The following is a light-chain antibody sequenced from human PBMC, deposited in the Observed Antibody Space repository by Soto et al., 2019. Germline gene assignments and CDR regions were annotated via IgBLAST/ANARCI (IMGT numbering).Light chain of an antibody. J-gene: IGKJ4*01. CDR3: QQLNSYPLT. V-gene: IGKV1-39*01. Sequence: DIQMTQSPSSLSASVGDRVTITCRASQGISTYLNWYQQKPGKAPKVLIYAASSLQSGVPSRFSGSGSGTDFTLTISSLQPEDFATYYCQQLNSYPLTFGGGTKVDNK. CDR1: QGISTY. CDR2: AAS.